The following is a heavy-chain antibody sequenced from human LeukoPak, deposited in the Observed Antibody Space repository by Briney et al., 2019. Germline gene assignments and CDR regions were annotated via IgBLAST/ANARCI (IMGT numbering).Heavy chain of an antibody. CDR2: IYRGGAR. V-gene: IGHV3-66*01. Sequence: GGSLRLSCAVSGSIGIDGYMSWVRQAPGKGLEWLSVIYRGGARYYSDSVKGRFTISRDSSNNAWHLQLHNLRVEDTAVYYCAGASSDGVIIDATSFDLRGQGTLVIVSS. CDR3: AGASSDGVIIDATSFDL. D-gene: IGHD2-15*01. CDR1: GSIGIDGY. J-gene: IGHJ4*02.